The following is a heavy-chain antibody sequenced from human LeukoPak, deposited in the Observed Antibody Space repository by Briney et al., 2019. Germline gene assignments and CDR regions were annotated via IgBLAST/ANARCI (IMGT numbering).Heavy chain of an antibody. CDR2: VDWDDDK. V-gene: IGHV2-70*11. CDR1: GFSLSTSGMC. J-gene: IGHJ3*02. CDR3: ARVNVGYYYDSSGYYYSAFAI. D-gene: IGHD3-22*01. Sequence: SGPTLVEPTQTLTLTCTFSGFSLSTSGMCVSWIRHPPGKALEWLARVDWDDDKYYSTSLKTRLTISKDTSKNQVVLTMTNMDPVDTATYYCARVNVGYYYDSSGYYYSAFAIWGQGTMITVSS.